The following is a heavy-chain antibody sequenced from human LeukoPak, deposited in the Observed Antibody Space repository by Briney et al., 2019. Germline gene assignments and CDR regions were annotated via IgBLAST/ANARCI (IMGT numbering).Heavy chain of an antibody. CDR1: GFTFSSYG. V-gene: IGHV3-30*02. D-gene: IGHD2-2*01. J-gene: IGHJ4*02. CDR3: AKGRDIVVVPAALDY. CDR2: IRYDGSNK. Sequence: GGSLRLSCAASGFTFSSYGMHWVRQAPGKGLEWVAFIRYDGSNKYYADSVKGRFTISRDNSKNTLYLQMNSLRAEDMALYYCAKGRDIVVVPAALDYWGQGTLVTVSS.